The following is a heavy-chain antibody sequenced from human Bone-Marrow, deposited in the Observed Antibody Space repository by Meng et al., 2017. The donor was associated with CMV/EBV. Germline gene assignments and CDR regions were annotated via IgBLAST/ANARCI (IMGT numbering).Heavy chain of an antibody. Sequence: GGSLRLSCAASGFTFSSYNMNWVRQAPGKGLEWVSSISSSSSYIYDADSVKGRFTISRDNAKNSLYLQLNSLRAEDTAVYYCAREVVVVAATAYYYYGMDVWGQGTTVTVSS. CDR3: AREVVVVAATAYYYYGMDV. CDR1: GFTFSSYN. J-gene: IGHJ6*02. D-gene: IGHD2-15*01. V-gene: IGHV3-21*01. CDR2: ISSSSSYI.